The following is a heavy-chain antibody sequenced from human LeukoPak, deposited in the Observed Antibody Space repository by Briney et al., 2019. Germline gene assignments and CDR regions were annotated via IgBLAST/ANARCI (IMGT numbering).Heavy chain of an antibody. J-gene: IGHJ4*02. CDR2: IYYSGST. D-gene: IGHD3-10*01. V-gene: IGHV4-30-4*08. CDR3: ASLYGSGSYSKLDY. CDR1: GGSISSGDYY. Sequence: PSETLSLTCTVSGGSISSGDYYWSWIRQPPGKGLEWIGYIYYSGSTYYNPSLKSRVAISVDTSKNQFSLKLSSVTAADTAVYYCASLYGSGSYSKLDYWGQGTLVTVS.